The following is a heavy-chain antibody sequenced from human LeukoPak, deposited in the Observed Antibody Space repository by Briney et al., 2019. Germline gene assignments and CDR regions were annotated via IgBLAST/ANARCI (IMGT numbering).Heavy chain of an antibody. V-gene: IGHV4-59*01. D-gene: IGHD3-22*01. CDR3: ARFTFYYDSSGYLNWFDP. CDR1: GGSISSYY. Sequence: SETLSLTCTVSGGSISSYYWSWIRQPPGKGLEWIGYIYYSGSTNYNPSLKSRVTISVDTSKNQFSLKLSSVTAADTAVYYCARFTFYYDSSGYLNWFDPWGQGTLVTVSS. J-gene: IGHJ5*02. CDR2: IYYSGST.